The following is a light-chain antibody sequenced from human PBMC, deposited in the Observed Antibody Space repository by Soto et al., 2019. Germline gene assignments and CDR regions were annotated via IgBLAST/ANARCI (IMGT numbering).Light chain of an antibody. Sequence: QSVLTQPASVSGSPGQSITISCTGTSRDVGDYNDVSCYQQHPGKAPKFMIYEVSNRPSGVSNRFSGSKSGNTASLTISGLQAEDEADYYCSSYAHNTLFGGGTKLTVL. CDR2: EVS. CDR1: SRDVGDYND. J-gene: IGLJ2*01. V-gene: IGLV2-14*01. CDR3: SSYAHNTL.